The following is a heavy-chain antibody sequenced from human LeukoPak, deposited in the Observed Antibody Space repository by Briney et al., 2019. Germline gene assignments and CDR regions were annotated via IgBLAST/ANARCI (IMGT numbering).Heavy chain of an antibody. CDR1: GFTFSSYG. J-gene: IGHJ3*02. CDR3: ATDDALET. CDR2: ISYDGSNK. V-gene: IGHV3-30*03. Sequence: PGRSLRLSCAASGFTFSSYGMHWVRQAPGKGLEWVAVISYDGSNKYYADSVKGRFTISRDNSKNTLYLQMNSLRAEDTAVYYCATDDALETWGQGTRVTVSS.